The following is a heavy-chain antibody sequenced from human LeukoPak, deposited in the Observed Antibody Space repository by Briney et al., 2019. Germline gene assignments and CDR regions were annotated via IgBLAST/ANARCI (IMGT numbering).Heavy chain of an antibody. CDR1: GYTFTSYA. V-gene: IGHV7-4-1*02. Sequence: GSSVKVSCKASGYTFTSYAMNWVRQAPGQGLEWMGWINTNTGNPTYAQGFTGRFVFSLDTSASTAYLQISSLKAEDTAVYYCARDFMPTGYYYDSSGGFDYWGQGTLVTVSS. CDR2: INTNTGNP. D-gene: IGHD3-22*01. CDR3: ARDFMPTGYYYDSSGGFDY. J-gene: IGHJ4*02.